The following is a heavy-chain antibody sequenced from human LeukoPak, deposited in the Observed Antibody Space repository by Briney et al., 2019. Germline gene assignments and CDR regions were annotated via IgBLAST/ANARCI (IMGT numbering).Heavy chain of an antibody. CDR1: GGSISSYY. CDR2: IYYSGST. V-gene: IGHV4-59*01. D-gene: IGHD2-2*01. CDR3: ARGPYCSSTSCYLNWFDP. J-gene: IGHJ5*02. Sequence: PSETLSLTCTVSGGSISSYYWSWIRQPPGKGLEWIGYIYYSGSTNYNPSLKSRVTISVDTSKNQFSLKLSSVTAEDTAVYYCARGPYCSSTSCYLNWFDPWGQGTLVTVSS.